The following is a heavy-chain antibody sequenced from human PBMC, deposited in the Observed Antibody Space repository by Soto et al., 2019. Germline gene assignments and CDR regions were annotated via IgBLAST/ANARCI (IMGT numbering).Heavy chain of an antibody. CDR1: GFTLSSYS. Sequence: GGSLRLSCAASGFTLSSYSMDWVRQAPGKGLEWVSYISSSSSTIYYADSVKGRFTISRDNAKNSLYLQMNSLRAEDTAVYYCARAFPRPLNFDYWGQGTLVTAPQ. V-gene: IGHV3-48*01. CDR2: ISSSSSTI. J-gene: IGHJ4*02. CDR3: ARAFPRPLNFDY.